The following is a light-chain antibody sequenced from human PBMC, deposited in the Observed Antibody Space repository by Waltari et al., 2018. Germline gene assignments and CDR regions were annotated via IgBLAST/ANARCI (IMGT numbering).Light chain of an antibody. CDR1: QDIRNE. CDR2: AAS. CDR3: LQDHGYPRT. J-gene: IGKJ2*01. Sequence: AIQMTQSPSSLPASVGDRVTITCRASQDIRNELGWYQQRPGKAPSLLIYAASTLQGGVPSRFSGSGSGTDFTLTINSLQPEDFATYYCLQDHGYPRTFGQGTKLEIK. V-gene: IGKV1-6*01.